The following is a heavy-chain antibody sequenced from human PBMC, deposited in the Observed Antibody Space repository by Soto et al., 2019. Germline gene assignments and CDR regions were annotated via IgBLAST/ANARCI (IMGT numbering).Heavy chain of an antibody. D-gene: IGHD2-8*01. V-gene: IGHV3-23*01. CDR2: ISDSGGTT. J-gene: IGHJ6*02. CDR3: ARILYYSRRDGLDV. CDR1: GFTFSNWA. Sequence: GSLRLSCAASGFTFSNWAMAWVRQVPGKGLEWVSSISDSGGTTYYADSVKGRFTISRDNSKNTLYLQMNSLRAEDTAMYYCARILYYSRRDGLDVWGQGTTVTVSS.